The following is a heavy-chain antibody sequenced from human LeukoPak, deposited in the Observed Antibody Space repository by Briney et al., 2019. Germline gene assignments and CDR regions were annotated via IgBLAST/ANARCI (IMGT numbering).Heavy chain of an antibody. CDR3: ARARYYGSGSPRTSLHYYYGMDV. Sequence: SETLSLTCAVYGGSFSGYYWSWIRQPLGKGLEWIGEINHSGSTNYNPSLKSRVTISVDTSKNQFSLKLSSVTAADTAVYYCARARYYGSGSPRTSLHYYYGMDVWGQGTTVTVSS. J-gene: IGHJ6*02. CDR2: INHSGST. CDR1: GGSFSGYY. V-gene: IGHV4-34*01. D-gene: IGHD3-10*01.